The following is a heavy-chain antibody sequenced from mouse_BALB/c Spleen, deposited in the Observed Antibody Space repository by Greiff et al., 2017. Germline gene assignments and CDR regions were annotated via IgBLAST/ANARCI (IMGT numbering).Heavy chain of an antibody. CDR2: ISSGGST. CDR3: ARDRYFDY. J-gene: IGHJ2*01. V-gene: IGHV5-6-5*01. Sequence: EVQLQESGGGLVKPGGSLKLSCAASGFTFSSYAMSWVRQTPEKRLEWVASISSGGSTYYPDSVKGRFTISRDNARNILYLQMSSLRSEDTAMYYCARDRYFDYWGQGTTLTVSS. CDR1: GFTFSSYA. D-gene: IGHD2-14*01.